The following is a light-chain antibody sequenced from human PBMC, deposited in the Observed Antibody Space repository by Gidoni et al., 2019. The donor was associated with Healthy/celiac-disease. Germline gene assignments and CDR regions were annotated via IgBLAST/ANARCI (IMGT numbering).Light chain of an antibody. CDR3: QQSYSTLLT. Sequence: DSQMTQSPSSRSAAVGDRVTITCRASQSISSYLNWYQQKPGKAPTLLIYAASSLQSGVPSRFSGSGSGTDFTLTISSLQPEDFATYYCQQSYSTLLTFGGGTKVEIK. J-gene: IGKJ4*01. V-gene: IGKV1-39*01. CDR1: QSISSY. CDR2: AAS.